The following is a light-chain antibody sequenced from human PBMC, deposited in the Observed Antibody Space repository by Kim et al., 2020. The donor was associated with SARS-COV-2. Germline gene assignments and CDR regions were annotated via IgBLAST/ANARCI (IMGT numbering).Light chain of an antibody. CDR1: SSDISNYKY. J-gene: IGLJ3*02. V-gene: IGLV2-14*03. Sequence: GQSITISCTGTSSDISNYKYVSWHQHHPGKAPQLMIYDVDKRPSGVSNRFSGSESGNTASLTISGLQAEDEADYYCSAHTGSGTWLFGGGTQLTVL. CDR2: DVD. CDR3: SAHTGSGTWL.